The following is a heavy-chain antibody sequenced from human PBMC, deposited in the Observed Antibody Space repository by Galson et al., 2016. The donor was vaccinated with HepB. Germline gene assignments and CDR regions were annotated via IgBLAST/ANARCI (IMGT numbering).Heavy chain of an antibody. Sequence: SVKVSCKASGYTFTTSGISWVRQAPGQGLEWMGWISTYSGNTKYAQKFQGGLTLTTDSSTTTAYMELRSLRFDDTALYYCARGVQYGFDSWGQGTLVTVSS. V-gene: IGHV1-18*01. J-gene: IGHJ4*02. CDR2: ISTYSGNT. D-gene: IGHD2/OR15-2a*01. CDR3: ARGVQYGFDS. CDR1: GYTFTTSG.